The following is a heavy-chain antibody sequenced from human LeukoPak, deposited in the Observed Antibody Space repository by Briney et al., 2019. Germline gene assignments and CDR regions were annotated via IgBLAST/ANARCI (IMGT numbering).Heavy chain of an antibody. J-gene: IGHJ6*02. CDR1: GGSISSYY. CDR3: ARGNYDSSGYAAYYYYGMDV. D-gene: IGHD3-22*01. V-gene: IGHV4-59*01. CDR2: IYYSGST. Sequence: SETLSLTCTVSGGSISSYYWSWIRQPPGKGLEWIGYIYYSGSTNYNPSLKSRVTISVDTSKNQFSLKLSSVTAADTAVYYCARGNYDSSGYAAYYYYGMDVWGQGTTVTVSS.